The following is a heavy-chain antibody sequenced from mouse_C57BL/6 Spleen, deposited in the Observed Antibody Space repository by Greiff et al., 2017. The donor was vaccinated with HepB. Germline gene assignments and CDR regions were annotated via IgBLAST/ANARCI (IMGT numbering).Heavy chain of an antibody. J-gene: IGHJ4*01. D-gene: IGHD2-1*01. Sequence: QVQLQQPGAELVKPGASVKMSCKASGYTFTSYWITWVKQRPGQGLEWIGDIYPGSGSTNYNEKFKSKATLTVDTCSSTAYIQLSSLTSEDSAVYYCARDDYGNRYAMDYWGQGTSVTVSS. V-gene: IGHV1-55*01. CDR2: IYPGSGST. CDR1: GYTFTSYW. CDR3: ARDDYGNRYAMDY.